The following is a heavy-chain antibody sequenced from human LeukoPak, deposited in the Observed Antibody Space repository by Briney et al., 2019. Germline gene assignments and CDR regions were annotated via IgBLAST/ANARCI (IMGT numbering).Heavy chain of an antibody. CDR2: INPNSGGT. CDR1: GYTFTGYY. V-gene: IGHV1-2*02. CDR3: ARAHYVWGSYDSYFDY. J-gene: IGHJ4*02. D-gene: IGHD3-16*01. Sequence: GASVKVSCKASGYTFTGYYMHWVRQAPGQGLEWMGWINPNSGGTNYAQKFQGRVTMTRDTSISTAYMELSRLRSDDTAVYYCARAHYVWGSYDSYFDYWGQGTLVTVSS.